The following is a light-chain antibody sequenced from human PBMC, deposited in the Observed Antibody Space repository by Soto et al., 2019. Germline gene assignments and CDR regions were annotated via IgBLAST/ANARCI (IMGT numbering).Light chain of an antibody. V-gene: IGLV2-18*01. J-gene: IGLJ1*01. Sequence: QSALTQPPSVSGSPGQSVTISCTATTTDIDNYDSVSWYQQAPGTAPKLIIYDVNNPPSGAPDSFSGSTSGNTASLTISGLQAEDQTHYFCSLYSSNGSLMFGPGTKVTVL. CDR2: DVN. CDR3: SLYSSNGSLM. CDR1: TTDIDNYDS.